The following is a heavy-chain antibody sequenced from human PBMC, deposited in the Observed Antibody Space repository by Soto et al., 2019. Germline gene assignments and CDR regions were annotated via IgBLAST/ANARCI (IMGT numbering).Heavy chain of an antibody. D-gene: IGHD1-26*01. Sequence: SVKVSCKASGGTFSSYAITWVRQAPGQGLEWMGGIIPIFGTTDYAQKFQGRVTITADESTSTAYMELSSLRSEDTAVYYCARGYTFPFDPWGQGTLVTVSS. V-gene: IGHV1-69*13. CDR1: GGTFSSYA. CDR2: IIPIFGTT. J-gene: IGHJ5*02. CDR3: ARGYTFPFDP.